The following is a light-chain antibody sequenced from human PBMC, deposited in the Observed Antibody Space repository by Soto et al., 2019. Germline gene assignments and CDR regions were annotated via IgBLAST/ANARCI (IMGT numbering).Light chain of an antibody. CDR1: QSVSGNS. V-gene: IGKV3-20*01. CDR3: RQYGDSPQT. Sequence: EIVLTQSPGTLSLSPGERATLSCRASQSVSGNSLARYQQKPGQAPRLLIYAATHRATDIPDRFSGSASATDFTLAISRLEPEDFGLYYCRQYGDSPQTFGPGTKVEI. J-gene: IGKJ3*01. CDR2: AAT.